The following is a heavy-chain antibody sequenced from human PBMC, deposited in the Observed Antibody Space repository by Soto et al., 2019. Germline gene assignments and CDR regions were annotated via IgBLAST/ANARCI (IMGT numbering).Heavy chain of an antibody. CDR3: ARAHYGDFGYGMDV. V-gene: IGHV4-30-2*01. J-gene: IGHJ6*02. CDR2: IYDSGFT. D-gene: IGHD4-17*01. CDR1: GGSISSGGYS. Sequence: QLQLQESGSGLVKPSQTLSLTCAVSGGSISSGGYSWSWIRQPPGKGLEWIGYIYDSGFTYYNPYLKSRVTISVDRSKHQFSLKLSSVTAADTAVYYCARAHYGDFGYGMDVWGQGTTVTVSS.